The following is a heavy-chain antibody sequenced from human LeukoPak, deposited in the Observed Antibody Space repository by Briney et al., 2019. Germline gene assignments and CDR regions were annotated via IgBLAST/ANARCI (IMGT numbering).Heavy chain of an antibody. CDR3: ARESGCSSTSCYYYYYYMDV. CDR1: GYTFTSYY. CDR2: INPSRGST. Sequence: ASETVSCKASGYTFTSYYMHWVRQAPRQGLEWMGIINPSRGSTSYAQKFQGRVTMTRDMSTSTVYMELSSLRSEDTAVYYCARESGCSSTSCYYYYYYMDVWGKGTTVTVSS. D-gene: IGHD2-2*01. J-gene: IGHJ6*03. V-gene: IGHV1-46*01.